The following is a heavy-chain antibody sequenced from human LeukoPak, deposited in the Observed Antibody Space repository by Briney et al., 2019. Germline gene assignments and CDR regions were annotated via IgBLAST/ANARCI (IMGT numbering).Heavy chain of an antibody. Sequence: GGSLRLSCAASGFTFSNYGMHWVRQAPGKGLEWVAFIRFDDSNQYYADSVKGRFTISRDNSKNTLYLQMSSLRSEDTAIYYCAKVEVTGWANNWLDSWGQGALVTVSS. CDR2: IRFDDSNQ. J-gene: IGHJ5*01. CDR1: GFTFSNYG. D-gene: IGHD6-19*01. V-gene: IGHV3-30*02. CDR3: AKVEVTGWANNWLDS.